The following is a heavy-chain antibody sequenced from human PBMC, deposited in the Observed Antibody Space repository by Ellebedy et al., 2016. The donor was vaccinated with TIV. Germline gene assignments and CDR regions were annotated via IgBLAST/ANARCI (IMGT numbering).Heavy chain of an antibody. Sequence: AASVKVSCKASGYTFTSYDINWVRQATGQGLEWMGWINPNSGGTNYAQKLQGRVTMTTDTSTSTAYMELRSLRSDDTAVYYCARDAGSGSPFTGWGQGTLVTVSS. CDR2: INPNSGGT. D-gene: IGHD3-10*01. V-gene: IGHV1-18*01. CDR1: GYTFTSYD. CDR3: ARDAGSGSPFTG. J-gene: IGHJ4*02.